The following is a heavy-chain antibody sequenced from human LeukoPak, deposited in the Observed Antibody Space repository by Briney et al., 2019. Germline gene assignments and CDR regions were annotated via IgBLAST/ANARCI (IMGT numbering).Heavy chain of an antibody. D-gene: IGHD4-17*01. J-gene: IGHJ3*02. V-gene: IGHV3-11*04. CDR1: GFTFRDYY. CDR2: ISSSGDTI. CDR3: ARGRMTTVYDAFDI. Sequence: GGSLRLSCAASGFTFRDYYMTWMRQAPGKGLEWLSYISSSGDTIYYADSVKGRFTISRDNAKKSLYLQMNSLRAEDTAVYYCARGRMTTVYDAFDIWGQGTMVTVSS.